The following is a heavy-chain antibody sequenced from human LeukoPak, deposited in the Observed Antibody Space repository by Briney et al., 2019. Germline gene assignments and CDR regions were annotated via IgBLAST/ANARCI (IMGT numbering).Heavy chain of an antibody. V-gene: IGHV3-23*01. D-gene: IGHD6-19*01. J-gene: IGHJ4*02. CDR3: AKTTTGYSSGRYPGWPVDY. CDR1: GFTFRSYA. CDR2: ISGSGGDT. Sequence: GGSLRLSCAASGFTFRSYAVSWVRQAPGKGLEWDSAISGSGGDTYYADSVKGRFTISRDNSKNTVYLQMNSLSTEDTALYYCAKTTTGYSSGRYPGWPVDYWGQGTLVTVSS.